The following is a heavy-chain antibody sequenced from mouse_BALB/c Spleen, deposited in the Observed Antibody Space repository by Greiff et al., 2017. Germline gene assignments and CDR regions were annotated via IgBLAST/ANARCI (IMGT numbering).Heavy chain of an antibody. CDR1: GYSITSGYY. Sequence: EVQLVESGPGLVKPSQSLSLTCSVTGYSITSGYYWNWIRQFPGNKLEWMGYISYDGSNNYNPSLKNRISITRDTSKNQFFLKLNSVTTEDTTTYYCARGGGSSYDYYAMDYWGQGTSVTVSS. CDR3: ARGGGSSYDYYAMDY. J-gene: IGHJ4*01. D-gene: IGHD1-1*01. CDR2: ISYDGSN. V-gene: IGHV3-6*02.